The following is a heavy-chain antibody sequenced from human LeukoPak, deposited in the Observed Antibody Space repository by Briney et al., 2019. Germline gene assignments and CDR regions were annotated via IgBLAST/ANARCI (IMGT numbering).Heavy chain of an antibody. CDR2: ISSGSSYI. Sequence: GGSLRLSCAASGFTFSSYSMNWVRQAPGKGLEWVSSISSGSSYIYYADSVKGRFTSSRDNAKNSLYLQMNSLRAEDTAVYYCARDPSIAAAAPWFDPWGQGTLVTVSS. J-gene: IGHJ5*02. CDR1: GFTFSSYS. D-gene: IGHD6-13*01. V-gene: IGHV3-21*01. CDR3: ARDPSIAAAAPWFDP.